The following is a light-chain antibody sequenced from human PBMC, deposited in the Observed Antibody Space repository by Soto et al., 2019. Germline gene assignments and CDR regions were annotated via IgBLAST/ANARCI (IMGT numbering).Light chain of an antibody. Sequence: QSAXTQPPSASXSPGQSVTISCTGTSSDVGGYNYVSWYQQHPGKAPKLMIYEVSKRPSGVPDRFSGSKSGNTASLTVSGLQAEDEADYYCSSYAGSNNYVFGTGTKLTVL. CDR2: EVS. V-gene: IGLV2-8*01. J-gene: IGLJ1*01. CDR1: SSDVGGYNY. CDR3: SSYAGSNNYV.